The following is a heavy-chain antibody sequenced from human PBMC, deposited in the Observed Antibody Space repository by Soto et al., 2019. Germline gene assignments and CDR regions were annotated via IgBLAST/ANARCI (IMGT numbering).Heavy chain of an antibody. V-gene: IGHV3-48*04. Sequence: GGSLRLSCAASGFIFSSYSMNWVRQAPGKGLEWVSYISSSSSTIYYADSVKGRFTISRDNAKNSLYLQMNSLRAEDTAVYYCARETGVYVPYWYFDLWGRGPLGTVSS. CDR3: ARETGVYVPYWYFDL. J-gene: IGHJ2*01. CDR2: ISSSSSTI. CDR1: GFIFSSYS. D-gene: IGHD7-27*01.